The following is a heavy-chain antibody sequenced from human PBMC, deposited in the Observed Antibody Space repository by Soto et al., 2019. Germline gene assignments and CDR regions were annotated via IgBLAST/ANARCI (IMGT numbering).Heavy chain of an antibody. J-gene: IGHJ4*02. D-gene: IGHD6-13*01. V-gene: IGHV3-48*02. CDR1: GFTFRTYS. CDR2: ISSSGVTM. Sequence: GGPLRLSCSASGFTFRTYSMRWVRQAPGKGLEWVSYISSSGVTMHYADSVKGRFTISRDNAKNSLFLLMKSLREDDTAVYYCVRDWGLAGLLDSWGQGTLVTVSS. CDR3: VRDWGLAGLLDS.